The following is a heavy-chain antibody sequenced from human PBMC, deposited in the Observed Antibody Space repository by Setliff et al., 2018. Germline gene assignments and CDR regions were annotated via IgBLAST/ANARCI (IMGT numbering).Heavy chain of an antibody. CDR1: GYIFTSYY. Sequence: VASVKVSCKASGYIFTSYYMHWVQQAPGQGLEWMGIINPSGGSTSYAQKFQGRVTMTRDTSIRTTYMELATLRSDDTAVYYCARARHFGMDVWGQGTTVTVSS. CDR3: ARARHFGMDV. V-gene: IGHV1-46*01. CDR2: INPSGGST. J-gene: IGHJ6*02.